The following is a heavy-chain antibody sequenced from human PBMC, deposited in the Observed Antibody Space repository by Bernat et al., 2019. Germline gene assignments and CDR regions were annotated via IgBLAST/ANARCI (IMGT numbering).Heavy chain of an antibody. V-gene: IGHV3-48*01. CDR3: ARDSPFDY. CDR2: ISSSSTI. J-gene: IGHJ4*02. CDR1: GFTFSSYS. Sequence: EVQLVESGGGLVQPGGSLRLSCAASGFTFSSYSMNWVRQAPGKGLEWDSYISSSSTIYYADSVKGRFTISRDNAKNSLYLQMNSLRAEDTAVYYCARDSPFDYWGQGTLVTVSS.